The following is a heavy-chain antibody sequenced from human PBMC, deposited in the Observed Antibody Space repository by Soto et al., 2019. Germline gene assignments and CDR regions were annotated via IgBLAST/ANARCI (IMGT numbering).Heavy chain of an antibody. CDR1: GFTFSTYA. Sequence: GGSLRLSCAASGFTFSTYAMTWVRQAPGRGLEWVSSISGSGDTTYYADSVEGRFTISRDNSKNTLYLQMNSLRAEDTAIYYCSKVKTWTYLDYWGQGTMVTVYS. CDR2: ISGSGDTT. D-gene: IGHD5-12*01. CDR3: SKVKTWTYLDY. V-gene: IGHV3-23*01. J-gene: IGHJ4*02.